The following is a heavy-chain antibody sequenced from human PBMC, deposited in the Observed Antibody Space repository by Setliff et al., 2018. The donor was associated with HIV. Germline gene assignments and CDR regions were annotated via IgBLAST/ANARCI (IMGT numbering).Heavy chain of an antibody. CDR3: ARTTYYFDSSGYYQHLPFDY. CDR1: GLTFSSYS. Sequence: GGSLRLSCAASGLTFSSYSMNWVRQAPGKGLEWVSYISSSSSTIYYADSVKGRFTISRDNAKNSLYLRMSSLRAEDTAVYYCARTTYYFDSSGYYQHLPFDYWGQGTLVTVSS. J-gene: IGHJ4*02. D-gene: IGHD3-22*01. CDR2: ISSSSSTI. V-gene: IGHV3-48*01.